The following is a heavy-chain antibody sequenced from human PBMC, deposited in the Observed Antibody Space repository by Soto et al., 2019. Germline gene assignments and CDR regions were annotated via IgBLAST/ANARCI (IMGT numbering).Heavy chain of an antibody. CDR1: GGSISGYY. V-gene: IGHV4-59*01. D-gene: IGHD3-16*02. CDR3: ARRRYYDYVWGSYRLDY. CDR2: IHYSGST. J-gene: IGHJ4*02. Sequence: PSETQSQTCPVSGGSISGYYWSWIRQSPGEVLEWVGYIHYSGSTNYNPSLKSRVTMSVDSAKNQFSLQLSSVTAADTAVYYCARRRYYDYVWGSYRLDYWGQGTLVTVSS.